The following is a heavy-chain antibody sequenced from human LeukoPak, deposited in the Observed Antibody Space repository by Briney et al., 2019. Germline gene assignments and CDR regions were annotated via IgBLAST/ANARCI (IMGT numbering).Heavy chain of an antibody. D-gene: IGHD3-16*01. CDR1: GGSISSYY. CDR2: IYTSGST. CDR3: ARAPWGSGPYYYGMDV. V-gene: IGHV4-4*07. Sequence: PSETLSLTCTVSGGSISSYYWSWIRQPAGKGLEWIGRIYTSGSTNYNPSLKSRVTMSVDTSKNQFSLKLSSVTAADTAVYYCARAPWGSGPYYYGMDVWGQGTTVTVSS. J-gene: IGHJ6*02.